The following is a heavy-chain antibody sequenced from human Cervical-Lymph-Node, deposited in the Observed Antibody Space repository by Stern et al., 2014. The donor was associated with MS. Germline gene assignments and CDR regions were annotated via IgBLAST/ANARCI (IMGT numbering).Heavy chain of an antibody. CDR3: AKDLLWGIAGRGLAEH. V-gene: IGHV3-23*01. J-gene: IGHJ1*01. Sequence: VQLLESGGGLTQPGGSLRLSCASSGFTFSNYSMPWVRQTPQKGLEWVSAISGSGSRPYKAVSMKGQFTLTTNNSKSPLLLPLDSLRDGDTAVYYCAKDLLWGIAGRGLAEHWGQGTLVIVSS. CDR1: GFTFSNYS. CDR2: ISGSGSRP. D-gene: IGHD6-13*01.